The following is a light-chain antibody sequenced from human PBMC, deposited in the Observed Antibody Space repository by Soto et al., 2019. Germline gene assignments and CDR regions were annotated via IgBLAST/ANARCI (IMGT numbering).Light chain of an antibody. V-gene: IGLV2-14*01. CDR3: AAWDDSLNGWV. CDR1: SSDLGGYNF. CDR2: QVS. J-gene: IGLJ3*02. Sequence: QSALTQPASVSGSPGQSITISCTGTSSDLGGYNFVSWYQHHPGKAPKLMIYQVSNRPSGVSNRFSGSKSGNTASLTISGLQAEDEADYYCAAWDDSLNGWVFGGGTKLTVL.